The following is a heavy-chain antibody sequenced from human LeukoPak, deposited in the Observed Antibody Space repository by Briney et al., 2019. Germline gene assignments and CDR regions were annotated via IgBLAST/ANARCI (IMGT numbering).Heavy chain of an antibody. D-gene: IGHD3-10*01. CDR2: ISGSGGST. CDR3: AKDPLLWFGESPGAFDI. V-gene: IGHV3-23*01. Sequence: GGSLRLSCAASGFTFSSYAMSWGRQAPGKGLEWVSAISGSGGSTYYADSVKGRFTISRDNSKNTLYLQMNSLRAEDTAVYYCAKDPLLWFGESPGAFDIWGQGTMVTVSS. CDR1: GFTFSSYA. J-gene: IGHJ3*02.